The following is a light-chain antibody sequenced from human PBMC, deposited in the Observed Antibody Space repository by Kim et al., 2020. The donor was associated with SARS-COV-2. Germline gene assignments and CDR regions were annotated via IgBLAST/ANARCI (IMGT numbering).Light chain of an antibody. J-gene: IGLJ2*01. V-gene: IGLV1-44*01. Sequence: GQRVTISCSGSSSNIGSNTVNWDQQLPGTAPKRLIYSNNQRPSGVPDRFSGSKSGTSASLAISGLQSEDEADYYCAAWDDSLNGVVFGGGTQLTVL. CDR1: SSNIGSNT. CDR2: SNN. CDR3: AAWDDSLNGVV.